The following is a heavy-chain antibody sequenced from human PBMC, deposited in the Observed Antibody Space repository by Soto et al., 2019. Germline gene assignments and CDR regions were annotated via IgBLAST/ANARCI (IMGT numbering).Heavy chain of an antibody. CDR3: ARGSDSNPRDY. J-gene: IGHJ4*02. Sequence: EVQLVESGGGLVQPGGSLRLSCAASGFTVSSNYMSWVRQAPGKGLEWVSVIYSGGSTYYADSVKGRFTISRDNSKNTQYLQMNSLRAEDTAVYYCARGSDSNPRDYWGQGTLVTVAS. D-gene: IGHD4-4*01. V-gene: IGHV3-66*01. CDR2: IYSGGST. CDR1: GFTVSSNY.